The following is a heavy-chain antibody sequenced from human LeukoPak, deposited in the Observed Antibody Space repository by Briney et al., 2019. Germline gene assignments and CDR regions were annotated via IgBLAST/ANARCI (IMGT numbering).Heavy chain of an antibody. V-gene: IGHV1-2*02. J-gene: IGHJ4*02. CDR3: ARDDILTGYADRLAPPDFDY. CDR1: EYTFTGYY. Sequence: ASVKVSCKASEYTFTGYYMHWVRQAPGQGLEWMGWINPNSGGTNYAQKFQGRVTMTRDTSISTAYMELSRLRSDDTAVYYCARDDILTGYADRLAPPDFDYWGQGTLVTVSS. CDR2: INPNSGGT. D-gene: IGHD3-9*01.